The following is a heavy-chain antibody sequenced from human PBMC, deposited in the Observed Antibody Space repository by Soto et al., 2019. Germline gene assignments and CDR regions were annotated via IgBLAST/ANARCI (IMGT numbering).Heavy chain of an antibody. D-gene: IGHD2-2*01. J-gene: IGHJ6*02. CDR3: ARRVPGSTSTYGMDV. V-gene: IGHV5-10-1*01. CDR1: GYRFSNSW. CDR2: IDPSDSYT. Sequence: RESPKISGQGTGYRFSNSWIILVRQLPGKGLEWMGRIDPSDSYTNYSPSFQGHVTISADKSISTAYLQWSSLKASDTAMYYCARRVPGSTSTYGMDVWGQGTTVTVSS.